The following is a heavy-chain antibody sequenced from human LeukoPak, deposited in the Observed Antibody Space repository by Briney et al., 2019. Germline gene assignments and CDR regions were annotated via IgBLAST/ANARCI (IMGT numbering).Heavy chain of an antibody. CDR3: AELGITMIGGV. J-gene: IGHJ6*04. D-gene: IGHD3-10*02. CDR1: GFTFSSYS. CDR2: ISSSGSTI. V-gene: IGHV3-48*04. Sequence: GGSLRLSCAASGFTFSSYSMNWVRQAPGKGLEWVSYISSSGSTIYYADSVKGRFTISRDNAKNSLYLQMNSLRAKDTAVYYCAELGITMIGGVWGKGTTVTISS.